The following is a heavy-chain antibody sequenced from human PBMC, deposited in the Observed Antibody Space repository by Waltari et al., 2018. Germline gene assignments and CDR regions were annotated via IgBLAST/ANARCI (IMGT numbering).Heavy chain of an antibody. CDR2: IYYSGSN. J-gene: IGHJ4*02. CDR3: ARDSYCFLGY. D-gene: IGHD5-18*01. CDR1: GGSISSYY. Sequence: QVQLQESGPGLVKPSETLSLTCTVSGGSISSYYWSWIRQPPGKGLDLIVYIYYSGSNNHTPPLKSRVTMSVDTSKNQFSLKPSSVAAADTAVYYWARDSYCFLGYWGQGTLVTVSS. V-gene: IGHV4-59*01.